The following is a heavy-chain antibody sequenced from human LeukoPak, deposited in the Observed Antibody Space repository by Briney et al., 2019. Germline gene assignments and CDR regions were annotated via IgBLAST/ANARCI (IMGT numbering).Heavy chain of an antibody. V-gene: IGHV4-39*01. J-gene: IGHJ4*02. Sequence: SETLSLTCTVSGGSISSIGYYWGWIRQPPGEGLECIGCIYYGGSTYYNPSLRRQVTISVDTSKNQFSLKLSSVTAADTAVYYCARIVGYSYGHIDYSGQGSLVIVSS. CDR3: ARIVGYSYGHIDY. CDR1: GGSISSIGYY. CDR2: IYYGGST. D-gene: IGHD5-18*01.